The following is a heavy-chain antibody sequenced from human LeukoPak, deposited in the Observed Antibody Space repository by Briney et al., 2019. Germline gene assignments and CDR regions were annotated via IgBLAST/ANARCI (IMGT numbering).Heavy chain of an antibody. D-gene: IGHD2-8*01. Sequence: SETLSLTCTVSGGSISSGSYYWSWIRQPAGKGLEWIGRIYTSGSTNYNPSLKSRVTISVDTSKNQFSLKLSSVTAADTAVYYCARGQYCTNGVCYHDAFDIWGQGTMVTVSS. CDR1: GGSISSGSYY. V-gene: IGHV4-61*02. CDR3: ARGQYCTNGVCYHDAFDI. CDR2: IYTSGST. J-gene: IGHJ3*02.